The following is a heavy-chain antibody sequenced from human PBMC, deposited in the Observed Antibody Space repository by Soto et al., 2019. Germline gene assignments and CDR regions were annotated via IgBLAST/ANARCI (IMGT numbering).Heavy chain of an antibody. CDR3: ARDPAPIGWYDY. D-gene: IGHD6-19*01. Sequence: GPLRLSCPASGFTRSNYWMHWVRQAPGKGLEWVSRINRDGSSTSYADSVKGRFTISRDSAKNTLYLQMNSLRAEDTAVYYCARDPAPIGWYDYWGQGTLVTVSS. J-gene: IGHJ4*02. CDR1: GFTRSNYW. V-gene: IGHV3-74*01. CDR2: INRDGSST.